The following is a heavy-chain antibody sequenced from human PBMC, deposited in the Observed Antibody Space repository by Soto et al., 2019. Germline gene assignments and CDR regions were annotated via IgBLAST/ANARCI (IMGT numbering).Heavy chain of an antibody. CDR1: GGSISSGGYY. V-gene: IGHV4-31*03. CDR3: ASLRSLDIVATLVFDY. CDR2: IYYSGST. J-gene: IGHJ4*02. Sequence: SETLSLTCTVSGGSISSGGYYWSWIRQHPGKGLERNGYIYYSGSTFYNPSLKSRVTISVDTFKNHFSLKLSSVTAADTAVYYCASLRSLDIVATLVFDYWGQGTLVTVSS. D-gene: IGHD5-12*01.